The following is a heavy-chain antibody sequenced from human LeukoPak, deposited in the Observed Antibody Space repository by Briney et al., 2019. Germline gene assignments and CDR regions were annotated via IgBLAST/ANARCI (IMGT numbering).Heavy chain of an antibody. Sequence: PGGSLRLSCAASGFTFSSYSMNWVRQAPGKGLEWVSYISSSGSTIYYADSVKGRFTISRDNAKNSLYLQMNSLRAEDTAVYYCARDENYGDYPDYWGQGTLVTVSS. CDR3: ARDENYGDYPDY. V-gene: IGHV3-48*04. CDR1: GFTFSSYS. D-gene: IGHD4-17*01. CDR2: ISSSGSTI. J-gene: IGHJ4*02.